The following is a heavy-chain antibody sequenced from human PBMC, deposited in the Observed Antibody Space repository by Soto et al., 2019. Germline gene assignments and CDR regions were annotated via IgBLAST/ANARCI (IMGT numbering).Heavy chain of an antibody. J-gene: IGHJ4*02. D-gene: IGHD1-1*01. Sequence: QVTLKECGPVQVRPTETLTLTCTVSGVSLSSARVGVSWIRQPPGKALEWLAHLFSDGAKSFVTALKTRLTISKDTVKNQEVLVMTNVAPVDTATYFCASDNWGSGTFDFWGQGALVTVSS. V-gene: IGHV2-26*01. CDR1: GVSLSSARVG. CDR2: LFSDGAK. CDR3: ASDNWGSGTFDF.